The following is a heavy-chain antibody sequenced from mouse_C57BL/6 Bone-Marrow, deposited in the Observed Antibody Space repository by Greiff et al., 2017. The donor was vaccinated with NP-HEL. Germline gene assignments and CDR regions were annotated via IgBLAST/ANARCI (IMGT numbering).Heavy chain of an antibody. D-gene: IGHD1-1*01. CDR1: GFTFSSYA. Sequence: EVQLVESGEGLVKPGGSLKLSCAASGFTFSSYAMSWVRQTPEKRLEWVAYISSGGDYIYYADTVKGRFTISRDNARNTLYLQMSGLKSEDTAMYYCTRDYYGSPYYFDYWGQGTTLTVSS. CDR3: TRDYYGSPYYFDY. CDR2: ISSGGDYI. V-gene: IGHV5-9-1*02. J-gene: IGHJ2*01.